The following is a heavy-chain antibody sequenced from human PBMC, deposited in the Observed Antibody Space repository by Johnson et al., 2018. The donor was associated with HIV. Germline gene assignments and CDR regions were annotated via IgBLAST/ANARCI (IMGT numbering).Heavy chain of an antibody. CDR1: GFTFDDYG. Sequence: VQLVESGGGVVRPGGSLRLSCAASGFTFDDYGMSWVRQAPGKGLEWVSAIGTAGDTYYPGSVKGRFTISRENAKNSLYLQMNSLRAGDTAVYYCARVTNDAFDIWGQGTMVTVSS. CDR3: ARVTNDAFDI. J-gene: IGHJ3*02. CDR2: IGTAGDT. V-gene: IGHV3-13*01.